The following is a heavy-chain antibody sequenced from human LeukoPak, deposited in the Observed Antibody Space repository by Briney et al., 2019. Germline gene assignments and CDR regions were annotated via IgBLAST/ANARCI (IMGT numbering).Heavy chain of an antibody. CDR1: GSIVSNNY. CDR3: AKGSYYGSSGSFYFDY. D-gene: IGHD3-22*01. V-gene: IGHV3-23*01. Sequence: GGSLRLSCAASGSIVSNNYMSWVRQAPGKGLEWVSGISGSGDNTYYADSVKGRFTISRDNSKNTLYVQVNSLGTEDTAAYYCAKGSYYGSSGSFYFDYWGQGTLVTVSS. J-gene: IGHJ4*02. CDR2: ISGSGDNT.